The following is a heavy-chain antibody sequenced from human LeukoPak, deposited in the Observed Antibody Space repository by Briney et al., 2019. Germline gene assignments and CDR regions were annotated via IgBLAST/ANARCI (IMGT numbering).Heavy chain of an antibody. V-gene: IGHV3-53*01. CDR1: GFTVSSNY. CDR3: ARDGSYYCSGGSCGGAFDI. Sequence: PGGSLRLSCAASGFTVSSNYMSWVRQAPGKGLEWVSVIYSGGSTYYADSVKGRFTISRDNSKNTLYLQMNSLRAEDTAVYYCARDGSYYCSGGSCGGAFDIWGQGTMVTVSS. CDR2: IYSGGST. J-gene: IGHJ3*02. D-gene: IGHD2-15*01.